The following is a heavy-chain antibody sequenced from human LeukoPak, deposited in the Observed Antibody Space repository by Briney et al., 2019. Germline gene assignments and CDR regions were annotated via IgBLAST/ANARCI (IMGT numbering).Heavy chain of an antibody. V-gene: IGHV4-39*02. CDR3: ARDRLLYCSGGGCHPWYFDL. D-gene: IGHD2-15*01. Sequence: SETLSLTCTVSGASITRSTYYWGWIRQPPGKGLEWIGCIYYSGSTYYNPSLKSRVTLSIDTSKSQFSLRLSSVTAADTAVYYCARDRLLYCSGGGCHPWYFDLWGRGTLVTVSS. CDR2: IYYSGST. CDR1: GASITRSTYY. J-gene: IGHJ2*01.